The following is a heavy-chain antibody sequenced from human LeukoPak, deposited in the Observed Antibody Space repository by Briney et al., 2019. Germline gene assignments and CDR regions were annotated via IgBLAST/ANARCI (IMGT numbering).Heavy chain of an antibody. D-gene: IGHD2-15*01. Sequence: PSETLSLTCTVSGGSISSYYWSWIRQPPGKGLEWIGYIYYSGSTNYNPSLKSRVTISVDTSKNQFSLKLSSVTAADTAVYYCARFSCSGGSCYPRGIDYWGQGTLVTVSS. J-gene: IGHJ4*02. CDR3: ARFSCSGGSCYPRGIDY. CDR1: GGSISSYY. CDR2: IYYSGST. V-gene: IGHV4-59*01.